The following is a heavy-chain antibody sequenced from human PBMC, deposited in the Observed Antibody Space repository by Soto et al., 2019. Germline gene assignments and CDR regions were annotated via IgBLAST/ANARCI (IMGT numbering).Heavy chain of an antibody. V-gene: IGHV4-39*07. D-gene: IGHD5-12*01. CDR2: IYYSGST. J-gene: IGHJ4*02. CDR1: SASISSSSYT. CDR3: ARDMFGWLRLFDS. Sequence: SETLSLTCTVSSASISSSSYTWGWIRQPPGKGLEWIGSIYYSGSTYYNPSLNSRFTVSRDNAKNSLYLQMNSLRAEDTAVYHCARDMFGWLRLFDSWGQGTLVPVSS.